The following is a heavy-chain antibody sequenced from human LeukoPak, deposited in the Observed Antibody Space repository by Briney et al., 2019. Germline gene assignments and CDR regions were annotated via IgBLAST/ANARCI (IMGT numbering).Heavy chain of an antibody. V-gene: IGHV1-69*13. CDR1: GGTFSSYA. Sequence: GASVKVSCKASGGTFSSYAISWVRQAPGQGLEWMGGIIPIFGTANYAQKFQGRVTITADESTSTAYMELSSLRSEDTAVYYCVRGVISDYYYYMDVWGKGTTVTVSS. J-gene: IGHJ6*03. CDR3: VRGVISDYYYYMDV. CDR2: IIPIFGTA. D-gene: IGHD3-10*01.